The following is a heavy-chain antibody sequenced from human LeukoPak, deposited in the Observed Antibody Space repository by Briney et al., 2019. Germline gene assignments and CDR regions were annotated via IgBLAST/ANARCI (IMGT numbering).Heavy chain of an antibody. J-gene: IGHJ4*02. D-gene: IGHD5-18*01. CDR3: ARGGRDTAMVTSY. Sequence: GGSLRLSCAASGFTFSSYSMNWVRQAPGKGLEWVSYISSSSSTTYYADSVKGRFTISRDNAKNSLYLQMNSLRAEDTAVYYCARGGRDTAMVTSYWGQGTLVTVSS. V-gene: IGHV3-48*04. CDR1: GFTFSSYS. CDR2: ISSSSSTT.